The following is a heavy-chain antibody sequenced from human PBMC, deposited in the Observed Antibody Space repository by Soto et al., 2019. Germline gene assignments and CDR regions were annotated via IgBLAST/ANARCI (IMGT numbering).Heavy chain of an antibody. CDR2: ISWNSGSI. V-gene: IGHV3-9*01. CDR3: AKGGIGGNSGYFDL. D-gene: IGHD2-21*02. CDR1: GFTFDDYA. J-gene: IGHJ2*01. Sequence: GGSLRLSCAASGFTFDDYAMHWVRQAPGKGLEWVSGISWNSGSIGYADSVKGRFTISRDNAKNSLYLQMNSLRAEDTALYYCAKGGIGGNSGYFDLWGRGTLVTVSS.